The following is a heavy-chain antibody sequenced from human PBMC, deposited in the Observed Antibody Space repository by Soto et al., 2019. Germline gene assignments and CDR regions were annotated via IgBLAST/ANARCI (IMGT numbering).Heavy chain of an antibody. J-gene: IGHJ2*01. Sequence: QVQLVQSGGEVKKPGASVKVSCQASGYTFSDYAISWVRQAPGQGLEWMGWISASTRNTDQAQNFQGRVIMTLDTSTNTAYMGLRSLRSDDTAVYYCVRCYCSVGSCYACWHFDLWRRGTLVTVSS. V-gene: IGHV1-18*01. D-gene: IGHD2-15*01. CDR2: ISASTRNT. CDR3: VRCYCSVGSCYACWHFDL. CDR1: GYTFSDYA.